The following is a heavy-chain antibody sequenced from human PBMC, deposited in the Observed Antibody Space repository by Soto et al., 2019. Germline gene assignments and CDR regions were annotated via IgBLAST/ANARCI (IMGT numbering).Heavy chain of an antibody. CDR1: GGSLNDNY. CDR3: ARTPTYSASWYYPIDY. J-gene: IGHJ4*02. D-gene: IGHD6-13*01. Sequence: PSETLSLTCAVEGGSLNDNYWNWSRQPPGKGLEWIGEINHRGSTKYNPSLKSRVTISADTSKNQISLKLTSMTAADAAVYYCARTPTYSASWYYPIDYWGQGTPVT. CDR2: INHRGST. V-gene: IGHV4-34*01.